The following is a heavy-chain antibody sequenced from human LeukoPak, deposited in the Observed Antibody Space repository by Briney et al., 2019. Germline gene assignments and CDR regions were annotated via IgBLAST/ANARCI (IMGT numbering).Heavy chain of an antibody. J-gene: IGHJ4*02. D-gene: IGHD3-22*01. CDR2: INPTSGGS. Sequence: ASVRVSCKASGYTFTGYYIHWMRQAPGQGLEWMGWINPTSGGSTFAQKFQGRLSMTRDTSSNTVYMEVRRLTSDDTAVYFCARGIQVWLSTFSDFDYWGQGALVTVSS. CDR3: ARGIQVWLSTFSDFDY. V-gene: IGHV1-2*02. CDR1: GYTFTGYY.